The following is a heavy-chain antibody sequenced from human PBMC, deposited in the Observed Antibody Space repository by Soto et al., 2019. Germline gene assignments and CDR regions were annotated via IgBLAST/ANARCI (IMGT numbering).Heavy chain of an antibody. Sequence: EVQLLESGGGLVQPGGSLRLSCAASGFTFSSYAMSWVRQAPGKGLEWVSAISGSGGSTYYADSVKGRFTISRDNSKNTLYLQMNSLRAEDTAVYYCAKDTRPPEHDSSGYYDYWGQGTLVTVSS. CDR3: AKDTRPPEHDSSGYYDY. D-gene: IGHD3-22*01. CDR2: ISGSGGST. J-gene: IGHJ4*02. CDR1: GFTFSSYA. V-gene: IGHV3-23*01.